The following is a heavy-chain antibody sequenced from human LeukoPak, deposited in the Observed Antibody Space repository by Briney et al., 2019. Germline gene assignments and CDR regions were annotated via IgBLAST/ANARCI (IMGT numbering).Heavy chain of an antibody. Sequence: GGSLRLSCAASGFTVSSNYMSWVRQAPGKGLEWVSGIYSGGSTYYADSVKGRFTISRDNSKNTLYLQMNSLRAEDTAVYYCARGRYYYDSTAYLDYWGQGTLVTVSS. CDR1: GFTVSSNY. D-gene: IGHD3-22*01. V-gene: IGHV3-53*01. CDR3: ARGRYYYDSTAYLDY. J-gene: IGHJ4*02. CDR2: IYSGGST.